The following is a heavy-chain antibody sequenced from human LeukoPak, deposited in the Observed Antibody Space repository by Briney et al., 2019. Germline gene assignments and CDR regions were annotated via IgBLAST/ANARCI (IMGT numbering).Heavy chain of an antibody. J-gene: IGHJ4*02. D-gene: IGHD6-6*01. CDR3: ARDSPYSSSDY. CDR1: GGSISSGDYY. Sequence: SETLSLTCTVSGGSISSGDYYWSWIRQPPGKGLEWIGYIYHSGSTYYNPSLKSRVTVSVDRSKNQFSLKLSSVTAADTAVYYCARDSPYSSSDYWGQGTLVTVSS. CDR2: IYHSGST. V-gene: IGHV4-30-2*01.